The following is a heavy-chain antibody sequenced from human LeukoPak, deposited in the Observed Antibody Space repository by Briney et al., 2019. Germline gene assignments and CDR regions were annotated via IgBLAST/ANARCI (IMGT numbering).Heavy chain of an antibody. CDR3: ARDGYKGFDY. CDR1: GFTFGDYA. J-gene: IGHJ4*02. V-gene: IGHV3-48*03. CDR2: ISSSGSTI. Sequence: GGSLRLSCTASGFTFGDYAMSWVRQAPGKGLEWVSYISSSGSTIYYADSVKGRFTISRDNAKNSLYLQMNSLRAEDTAVYYCARDGYKGFDYWGQGTLVTVSS. D-gene: IGHD5-24*01.